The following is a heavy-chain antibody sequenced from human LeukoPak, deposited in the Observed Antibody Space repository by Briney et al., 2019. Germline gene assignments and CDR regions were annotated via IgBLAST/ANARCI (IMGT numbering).Heavy chain of an antibody. D-gene: IGHD1-26*01. CDR3: ARSIVGTTDAFDI. CDR1: GYSFTNYW. Sequence: GESLKISCKGSGYSFTNYWIGWVRQMPGKGLEWMGIIYPADSDTRSSPSFQGQVTISADKSISTAYLQWSSLKASATAMYYCARSIVGTTDAFDIWGQGTMVTVSS. J-gene: IGHJ3*02. V-gene: IGHV5-51*01. CDR2: IYPADSDT.